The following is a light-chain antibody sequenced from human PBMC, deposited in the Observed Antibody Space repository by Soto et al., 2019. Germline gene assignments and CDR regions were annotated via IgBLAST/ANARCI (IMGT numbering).Light chain of an antibody. CDR2: NAS. CDR1: QSISSR. Sequence: DIQMTQSPSTLSASVGDRVTITCRASQSISSRLAWYQQKPGKAPKLLIYNASSRASGVPSRFSGSGSGTEFTLTIRSLQPDDFATYYCKQYNSYPWTFGQGTKVEIK. CDR3: KQYNSYPWT. V-gene: IGKV1-5*03. J-gene: IGKJ1*01.